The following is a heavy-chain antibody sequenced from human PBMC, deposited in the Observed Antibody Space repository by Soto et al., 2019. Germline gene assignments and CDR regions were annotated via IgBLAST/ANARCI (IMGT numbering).Heavy chain of an antibody. CDR1: GHSFSKFG. J-gene: IGHJ4*02. CDR2: ISGYSGQT. D-gene: IGHD6-25*01. CDR3: ASDHSGPD. Sequence: HVLLVQSGPEVRKPRASVNVSCMASGHSFSKFGINWVRQAPGQGLEWMGWISGYSGQTNYAQKFQGRVTMTRDTSTTTAYMELRTLRSDDTAVYFCASDHSGPDWGQGTLVTVSS. V-gene: IGHV1-18*01.